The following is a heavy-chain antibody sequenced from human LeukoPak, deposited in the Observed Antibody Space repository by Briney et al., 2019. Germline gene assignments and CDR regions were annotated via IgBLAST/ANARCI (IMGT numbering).Heavy chain of an antibody. V-gene: IGHV3-53*01. CDR1: GLTVTDNY. J-gene: IGHJ4*02. CDR3: ARTNTVYGDFDY. D-gene: IGHD2/OR15-2a*01. CDR2: IFPDGRT. Sequence: GGSLRLSCAASGLTVTDNYFSWVRQAPGKGLEWVSVIFPDGRTYHADSVKGRFTISRDRPKNTLLLQMNSLRADDTALYHCARTNTVYGDFDYWDQGILVTVSS.